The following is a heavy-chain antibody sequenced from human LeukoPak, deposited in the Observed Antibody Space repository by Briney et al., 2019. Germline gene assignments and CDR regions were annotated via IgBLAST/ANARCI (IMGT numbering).Heavy chain of an antibody. J-gene: IGHJ4*02. CDR2: ISAYNGNT. V-gene: IGHV1-18*01. CDR3: ARVRVAVAATRDFDY. CDR1: GYTFTSYG. D-gene: IGHD6-19*01. Sequence: VASVKVSCKASGYTFTSYGISWVRRAPGQGLEWMGWISAYNGNTNYAQKLQGRVTMTTDTSTSTAYMELRSLRSDDTAVYYCARVRVAVAATRDFDYWGQGTLVTVSS.